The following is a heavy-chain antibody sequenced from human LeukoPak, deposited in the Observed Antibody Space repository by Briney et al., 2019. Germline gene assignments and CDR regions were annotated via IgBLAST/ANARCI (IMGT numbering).Heavy chain of an antibody. CDR3: ARALDSSSAEFDY. CDR2: ISSSSSYI. D-gene: IGHD6-6*01. CDR1: GFTFSSYS. V-gene: IGHV3-21*01. Sequence: PGGSLRLSCAASGFTFSSYSMNWVRQAPVKGLEWVSSISSSSSYIYYADSVKGRFTISRDNAKNSLYLQMNSLRAEDTAVYYCARALDSSSAEFDYWGQGTLVTVSS. J-gene: IGHJ4*02.